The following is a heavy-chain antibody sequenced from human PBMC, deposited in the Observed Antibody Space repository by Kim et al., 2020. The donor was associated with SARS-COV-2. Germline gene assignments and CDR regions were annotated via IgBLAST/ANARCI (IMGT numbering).Heavy chain of an antibody. CDR1: GGSISSSSYY. D-gene: IGHD6-6*01. Sequence: SETLSLTCTVSGGSISSSSYYWGWIRQPPGKGLEWIGTIYYSGSTYYNPSLKSRVTISVDTSKNQFSLKLSSVTAADTAVYYCARHRLWQLVREYYFDYWGQGTLVTVSS. CDR3: ARHRLWQLVREYYFDY. J-gene: IGHJ4*02. CDR2: IYYSGST. V-gene: IGHV4-39*01.